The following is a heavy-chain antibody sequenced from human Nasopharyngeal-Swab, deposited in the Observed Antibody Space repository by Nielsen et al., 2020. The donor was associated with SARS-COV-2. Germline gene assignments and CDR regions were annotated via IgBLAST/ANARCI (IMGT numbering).Heavy chain of an antibody. CDR2: IKQDGSEK. Sequence: GGSLRLSCAASGFTFSSYWMSWVRLAPGKGLEWVANIKQDGSEKYYVDSVKGRFTISRDNAKNSLYLQMNSLRAEDTAVYYCARDFLLDRVPNWFDPWGQGTLVTVSS. V-gene: IGHV3-7*01. CDR1: GFTFSSYW. J-gene: IGHJ5*02. D-gene: IGHD2-2*03. CDR3: ARDFLLDRVPNWFDP.